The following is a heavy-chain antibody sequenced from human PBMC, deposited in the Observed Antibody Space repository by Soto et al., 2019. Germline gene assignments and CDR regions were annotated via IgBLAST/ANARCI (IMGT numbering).Heavy chain of an antibody. CDR1: GFTFSSYA. D-gene: IGHD3-22*01. V-gene: IGHV3-23*01. CDR2: ISGSGGST. CDR3: AKIWGLRMPYDSSGLAAFDI. Sequence: PGGSLRLSCAASGFTFSSYAMSWVRQAPGKGLEWVSAISGSGGSTYYADSVKGRFTISRDNSKNTLYLQMNSLRAEDAAVYYCAKIWGLRMPYDSSGLAAFDIWGQGTMVTVSS. J-gene: IGHJ3*02.